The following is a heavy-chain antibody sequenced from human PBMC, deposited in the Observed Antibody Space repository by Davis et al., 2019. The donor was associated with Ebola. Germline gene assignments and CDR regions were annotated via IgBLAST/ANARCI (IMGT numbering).Heavy chain of an antibody. J-gene: IGHJ4*02. D-gene: IGHD4-11*01. CDR3: AKGITTVTGLVDY. CDR1: GFTSSSYG. Sequence: GGSLRLSCAASGFTSSSYGMHWVRQAPGKGLEWVAVISYDGSNKYYADSVKGRFTISRDNSKNTLYLQMNSLRAEDTAVYYCAKGITTVTGLVDYWGQGTLVTVSS. CDR2: ISYDGSNK. V-gene: IGHV3-30*18.